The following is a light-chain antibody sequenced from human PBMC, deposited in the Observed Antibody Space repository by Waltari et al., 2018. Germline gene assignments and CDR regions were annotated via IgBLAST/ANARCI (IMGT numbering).Light chain of an antibody. CDR3: ATWDVVTV. J-gene: IGLJ3*02. V-gene: IGLV1-47*01. CDR1: SSNIGSHS. CDR2: SNN. Sequence: QSVLTQPPSASGTPGQRVTISCSGSSSNIGSHSVYWYQQLPGMAPQLLIYSNNQRPSGVPDRFSGSKSGTSASLAISGLRSEDEADYYCATWDVVTVFDGGTKLTVL.